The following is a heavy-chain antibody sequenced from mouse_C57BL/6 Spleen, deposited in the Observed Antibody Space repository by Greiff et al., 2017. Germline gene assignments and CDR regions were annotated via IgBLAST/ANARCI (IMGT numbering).Heavy chain of an antibody. V-gene: IGHV5-16*01. CDR2: INYDGSST. CDR3: ARVRAYYNNYGAMDY. J-gene: IGHJ4*01. CDR1: GFTFSDYY. Sequence: EVMLVESEGGLVQPGSSLKLSCTVSGFTFSDYYLAWVRQVPEKGLEWVANINYDGSSTYYLASLKSRFFISRDNAKNILYLQMSSLKSEDTATYYCARVRAYYNNYGAMDYWGQGTSVTVSS. D-gene: IGHD2-5*01.